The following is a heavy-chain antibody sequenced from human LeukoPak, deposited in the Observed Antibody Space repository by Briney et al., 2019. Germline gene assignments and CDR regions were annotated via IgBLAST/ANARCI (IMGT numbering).Heavy chain of an antibody. V-gene: IGHV3-23*01. CDR2: ISGSSGVTT. CDR3: ATWRTSVTTFDY. J-gene: IGHJ4*02. D-gene: IGHD4-17*01. CDR1: GGSFSGYY. Sequence: ETLSLTCAVYGGSFSGYYWSWIRQPPGKGLEWVSAISGSSGVTTYYADSVKGRFTISRDNSKNTLYFQMNSLRVDDTAVYYCATWRTSVTTFDYWGQGTLVTVSS.